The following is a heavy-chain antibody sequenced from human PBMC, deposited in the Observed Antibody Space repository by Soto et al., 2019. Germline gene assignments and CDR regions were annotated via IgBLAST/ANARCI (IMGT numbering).Heavy chain of an antibody. V-gene: IGHV1-69*12. CDR1: GGFFNTYA. D-gene: IGHD2-21*01. CDR2: ISPMSNTA. Sequence: QVQLVQSGAEVKTPGSSVKVSCKASGGFFNTYAISWVRQAPGQGLEWIGAISPMSNTANYAQNFRDRVTFTADGYTSTAYMELSSLRYEDTAVYYCAMRAYCISYGCKRGYYGIDVWGQGPTVTVSS. J-gene: IGHJ6*02. CDR3: AMRAYCISYGCKRGYYGIDV.